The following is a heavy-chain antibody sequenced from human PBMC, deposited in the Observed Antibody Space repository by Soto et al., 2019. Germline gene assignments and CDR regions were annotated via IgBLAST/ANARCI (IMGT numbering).Heavy chain of an antibody. CDR3: ARYVNPYDTPVWFAP. V-gene: IGHV4-59*01. CDR1: GGSTRNYF. Sequence: PSETLSLTCTVSGGSTRNYFWSWIRQPPGKGLEWIGCIYYSGTTNYNSSLKSRVTISLDTSKNQFSLRLRSVTAADTAVYYGARYVNPYDTPVWFAPGGQGTLVTVSS. J-gene: IGHJ5*02. D-gene: IGHD3-9*01. CDR2: IYYSGTT.